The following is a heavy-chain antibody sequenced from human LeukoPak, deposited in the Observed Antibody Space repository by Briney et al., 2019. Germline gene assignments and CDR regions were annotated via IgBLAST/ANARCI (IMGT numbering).Heavy chain of an antibody. D-gene: IGHD3-22*01. CDR3: ARSFHSSGYYWAY. V-gene: IGHV4-59*01. CDR2: IYYSGST. J-gene: IGHJ4*02. CDR1: GGSISSYY. Sequence: SETLSLTCTVSGGSISSYYWSWIRQPPGKGLEWIGYIYYSGSTNYNPSLKSRVTIPEDTSKNQFSLKLSSVTAADTAVYYCARSFHSSGYYWAYWGQGTLVTVSS.